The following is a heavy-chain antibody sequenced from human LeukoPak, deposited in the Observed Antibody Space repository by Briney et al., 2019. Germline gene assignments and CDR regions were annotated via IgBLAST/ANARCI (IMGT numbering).Heavy chain of an antibody. CDR2: VSLAGQT. D-gene: IGHD1-26*01. J-gene: IGHJ4*02. V-gene: IGHV4-4*02. Sequence: EASGTLSHTCDVSGGSISNTNWWSWVRQPPGQGLEWIGEVSLAGQTNYNPSLNGRVTMSLDESSNQLSLKLTSVTAADTAIYYCSRESGAFCPFGYWGQGTLVIVPS. CDR3: SRESGAFCPFGY. CDR1: GGSISNTNW.